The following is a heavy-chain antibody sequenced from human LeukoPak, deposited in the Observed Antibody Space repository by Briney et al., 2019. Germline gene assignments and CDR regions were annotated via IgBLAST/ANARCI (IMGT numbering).Heavy chain of an antibody. CDR1: GFNFRNSA. CDR2: IWYDGSNK. CDR3: AKDESPYYYDSSGDY. Sequence: GGSLRLSCAAAGFNFRNSAMSWFRQAPGKGLEWVAVIWYDGSNKYYADSVKGRFTISRDNSKNTLYLQMNSLRAEDTAVYYCAKDESPYYYDSSGDYWGQGTLVTVSS. D-gene: IGHD3-22*01. J-gene: IGHJ4*02. V-gene: IGHV3-33*06.